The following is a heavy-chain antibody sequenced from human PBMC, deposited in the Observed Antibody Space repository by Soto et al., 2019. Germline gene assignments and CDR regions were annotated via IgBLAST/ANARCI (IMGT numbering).Heavy chain of an antibody. D-gene: IGHD3-3*01. CDR1: GGSFSGYY. CDR2: INHSGST. CDR3: ARGPRFLEWLFRIDDY. Sequence: QVQLQQWGAGLLKPSETLSLTCAVYGGSFSGYYWSWIRQPPGKGLEWIGEINHSGSTNYNPSLKSRVTISVDTSKNQFSLKLSSVTAADTAVYYCARGPRFLEWLFRIDDYWGQGTLVTVSS. V-gene: IGHV4-34*01. J-gene: IGHJ4*02.